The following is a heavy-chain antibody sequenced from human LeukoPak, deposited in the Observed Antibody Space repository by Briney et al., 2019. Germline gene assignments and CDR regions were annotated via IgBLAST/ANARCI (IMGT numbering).Heavy chain of an antibody. J-gene: IGHJ4*02. CDR1: GYTFTGYY. D-gene: IGHD3-9*01. V-gene: IGHV1-2*02. CDR3: ARSPHILTGENFDY. CDR2: INPNHGDT. Sequence: ASVKVSCKASGYTFTGYYMHCVRQAPGQGLEWMGWINPNHGDTNYAQKFQDRVSMTRDTSISTAYMHLSRLRSADTAVYYCARSPHILTGENFDYWGQGTLLTVSS.